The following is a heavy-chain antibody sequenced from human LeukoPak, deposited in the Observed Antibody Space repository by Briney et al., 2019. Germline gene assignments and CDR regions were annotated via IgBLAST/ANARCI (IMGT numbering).Heavy chain of an antibody. Sequence: PSETLSLTCAVYGGSFSGYYWGWIRQPPGKGLEWIGEINHSGSTNYNPSLKSRVTISVDTSKNQFSLKLSSVTAADTAVYYCARARYCSSTSCPPDAFDIWGQGTMVTVSS. D-gene: IGHD2-2*01. CDR3: ARARYCSSTSCPPDAFDI. J-gene: IGHJ3*02. CDR2: INHSGST. CDR1: GGSFSGYY. V-gene: IGHV4-34*01.